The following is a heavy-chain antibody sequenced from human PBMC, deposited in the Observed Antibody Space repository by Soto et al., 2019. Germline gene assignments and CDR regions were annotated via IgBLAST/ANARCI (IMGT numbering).Heavy chain of an antibody. Sequence: PGGSLRLSCAASGFTFSSYGMHWVRQAPGKGLEWVAVIWYDGSNKYYADSVKGRFTISRDNSKNTLYLQMNSLRAEDTAVYYCARVFVGYDRVVNAFDIWGQGTRVTVAS. CDR2: IWYDGSNK. J-gene: IGHJ3*02. V-gene: IGHV3-33*01. CDR1: GFTFSSYG. D-gene: IGHD5-12*01. CDR3: ARVFVGYDRVVNAFDI.